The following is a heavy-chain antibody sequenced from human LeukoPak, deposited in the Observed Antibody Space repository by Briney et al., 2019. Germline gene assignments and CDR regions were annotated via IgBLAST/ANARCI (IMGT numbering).Heavy chain of an antibody. CDR1: GYSFTSYW. D-gene: IGHD4-23*01. J-gene: IGHJ4*02. Sequence: GESLKISCKGSGYSFTSYWIGWVRPMPGKGLEWMGIVYPGDSETRYSPSFQGHVTVSADKSINTAYLQWNSLKASDTAMYYCARHNTVAKIFDYWGQGTLVTVSS. V-gene: IGHV5-51*01. CDR2: VYPGDSET. CDR3: ARHNTVAKIFDY.